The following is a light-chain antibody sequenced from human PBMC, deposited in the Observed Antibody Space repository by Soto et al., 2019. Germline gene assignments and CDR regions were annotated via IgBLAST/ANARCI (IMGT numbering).Light chain of an antibody. J-gene: IGKJ2*01. CDR1: QSVGTY. V-gene: IGKV3-11*01. CDR3: QQRSNWLYT. Sequence: EIVLTQSPATLSLSPGERATLSCRASQSVGTYLAWYQHKPGQAPRLLIYDASNRATGIPARFSGSGSGTAVTQTISSLEREAFAVYFCQQRSNWLYTFGQGTKLEIK. CDR2: DAS.